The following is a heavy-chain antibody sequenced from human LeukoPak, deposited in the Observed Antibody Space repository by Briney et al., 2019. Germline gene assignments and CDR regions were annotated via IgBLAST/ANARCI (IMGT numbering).Heavy chain of an antibody. D-gene: IGHD5-12*01. CDR1: GYTFTSYY. J-gene: IGHJ6*03. CDR2: INPSGGST. V-gene: IGHV1-46*01. Sequence: ASVKVSCKASGYTFTSYYMHWVRQAPGQGLEWMGIINPSGGSTSYAQKFQGRVTMTRDTSTSTVYMELSSLRSEDTAVYYCARDPNRATHQWVHYYYYMDVWGKGTTVTVSS. CDR3: ARDPNRATHQWVHYYYYMDV.